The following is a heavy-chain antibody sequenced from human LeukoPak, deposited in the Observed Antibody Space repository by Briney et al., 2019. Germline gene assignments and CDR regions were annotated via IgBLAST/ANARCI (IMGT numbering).Heavy chain of an antibody. CDR2: ITGSGGNT. CDR3: AKGGNGDYIDY. Sequence: GGSLRLSCAASTFTFKRYAMSWVRQAPGKGLEWVSAITGSGGNTYYADSVKGRFTIYRDNSKNTLYLQMNSLRADDAAVYFCAKGGNGDYIDYWGQGTLVTVSS. CDR1: TFTFKRYA. D-gene: IGHD4-17*01. V-gene: IGHV3-23*01. J-gene: IGHJ4*02.